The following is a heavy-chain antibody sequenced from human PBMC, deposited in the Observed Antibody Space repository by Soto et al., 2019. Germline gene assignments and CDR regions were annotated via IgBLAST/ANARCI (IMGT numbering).Heavy chain of an antibody. J-gene: IGHJ4*02. Sequence: QVQVVQSGAEEKKPGASVKVSCTASGYTFTRYAMHWVRQAPGQRLEWMGWINAGNGNTKYSQKFQGRVTITRDTSASTAYMELSSLRSEDTAVYYCARAVAVPADFDYWGQGTLVTVSS. CDR1: GYTFTRYA. V-gene: IGHV1-3*05. D-gene: IGHD6-19*01. CDR3: ARAVAVPADFDY. CDR2: INAGNGNT.